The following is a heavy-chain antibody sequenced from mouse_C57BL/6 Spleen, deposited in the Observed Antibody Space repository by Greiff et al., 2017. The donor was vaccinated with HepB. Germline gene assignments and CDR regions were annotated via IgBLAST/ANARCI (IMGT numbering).Heavy chain of an antibody. V-gene: IGHV3-6*01. CDR3: ARAGYYADYYAMDY. CDR1: GYSITSGYY. CDR2: ISYDGSN. Sequence: VQLKESGPGLVKPSQSLSLTCSVTGYSITSGYYWNWIRQFPGNKLEWMGYISYDGSNNYNPSLKNRISITRDTSKNQFFLKLNSVTTEDTATYYCARAGYYADYYAMDYWGQGTSVTVSS. J-gene: IGHJ4*01. D-gene: IGHD2-3*01.